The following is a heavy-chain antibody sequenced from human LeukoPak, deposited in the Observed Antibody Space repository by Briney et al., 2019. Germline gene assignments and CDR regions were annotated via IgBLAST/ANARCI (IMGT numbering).Heavy chain of an antibody. Sequence: GGSLRLSXAASGFTFSSYSMNWVRQAPGKGLEWVSSISSSSSYIYYADSVKGRFTISRDNAKNSLYLQMNSLRAEDTAVYYCARSTNYGGNFDYWGQGTLVTVSS. CDR3: ARSTNYGGNFDY. J-gene: IGHJ4*02. V-gene: IGHV3-21*01. CDR1: GFTFSSYS. D-gene: IGHD4-23*01. CDR2: ISSSSSYI.